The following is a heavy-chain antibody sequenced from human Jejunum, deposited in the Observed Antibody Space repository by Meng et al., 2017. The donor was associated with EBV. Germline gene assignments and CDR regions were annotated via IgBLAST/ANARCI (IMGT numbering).Heavy chain of an antibody. CDR3: AGNGYYALEY. CDR2: IYHGGGT. CDR1: WGSISDNDW. D-gene: IGHD3-22*01. J-gene: IGHJ4*02. Sequence: QVRVREAGPRLEKPSGTLSLTCVVSWGSISDNDWWSWVRQPPGKGLEWLGEIYHGGGTNYNPSLESRVTISVDKSKNQFSLKLNSVTVADTAVYYCAGNGYYALEYWGPGILVTVSS. V-gene: IGHV4-4*02.